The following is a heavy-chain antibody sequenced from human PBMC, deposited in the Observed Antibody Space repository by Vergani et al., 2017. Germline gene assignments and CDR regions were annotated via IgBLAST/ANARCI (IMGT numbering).Heavy chain of an antibody. V-gene: IGHV3-7*01. D-gene: IGHD1-26*01. CDR2: IKEDGTEK. CDR1: GFNVGHYW. Sequence: EVRLLESGGGLVQPGGSLRLSCAASGFNVGHYWMSWVRQAPGKGLEWVANIKEDGTEKYYLDSVKGRFTISRDIAENSIYLEMNSLRVEDTAVYYCAREGVPRCCIVGAPDFWGQGTQVTVSS. J-gene: IGHJ4*02. CDR3: AREGVPRCCIVGAPDF.